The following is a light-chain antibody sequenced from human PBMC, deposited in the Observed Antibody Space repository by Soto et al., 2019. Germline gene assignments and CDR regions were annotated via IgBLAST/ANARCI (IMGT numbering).Light chain of an antibody. CDR3: HQYTTYSYT. CDR2: DAS. J-gene: IGKJ2*01. CDR1: QSIGNR. Sequence: DIQMTQSPSTLSASVGDRVTISCRASQSIGNRLAWYQQKPGKAPKLLIFDASTLEGGVPSRFSGSGSGTEFTLSISSLQPDDFASYYCHQYTTYSYTFGQGTKLEIK. V-gene: IGKV1-5*01.